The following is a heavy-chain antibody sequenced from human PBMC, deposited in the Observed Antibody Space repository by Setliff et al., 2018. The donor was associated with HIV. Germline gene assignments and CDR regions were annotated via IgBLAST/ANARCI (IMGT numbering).Heavy chain of an antibody. J-gene: IGHJ6*03. CDR3: ARGGTCNSTPCRIPYYYYYYMDV. CDR2: IVPIFGTP. D-gene: IGHD2-2*01. V-gene: IGHV1-69*01. Sequence: VSCKASGDNFNSHSISWVRQAPGQGLEWMGGIVPIFGTPNYAQKFKGRLTITADESTSTVYMELSSLRSEDTAVYYCARGGTCNSTPCRIPYYYYYYMDVWGQGTTVTVSS. CDR1: GDNFNSHS.